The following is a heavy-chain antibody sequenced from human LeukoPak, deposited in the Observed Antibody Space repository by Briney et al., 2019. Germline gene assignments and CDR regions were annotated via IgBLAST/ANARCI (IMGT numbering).Heavy chain of an antibody. D-gene: IGHD6-13*01. CDR3: AGHVSAAAGGR. V-gene: IGHV4-34*01. Sequence: SETLSLTCAVYGGSFSGYNWTWIRQPPGKGLEWIGEINHSGSTDYNPSLKSRVTISVDTSKNQFSLKVSSVTAADTAVYYCAGHVSAAAGGRWGQGTLVTVSS. CDR1: GGSFSGYN. J-gene: IGHJ4*02. CDR2: INHSGST.